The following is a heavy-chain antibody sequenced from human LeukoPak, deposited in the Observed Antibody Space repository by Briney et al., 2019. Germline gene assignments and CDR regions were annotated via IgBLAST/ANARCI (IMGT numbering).Heavy chain of an antibody. CDR2: IKQDGSEK. Sequence: PGGSLRLSCAASGFTFSSYWMSWVRQAPGKGLEWVANIKQDGSEKYYVDSVKGRFTISRDNAKNSLSLQMNSLRAEDTALYYCARALYGSSGYYDYWGQGILVTVSS. D-gene: IGHD3-22*01. CDR3: ARALYGSSGYYDY. V-gene: IGHV3-7*03. CDR1: GFTFSSYW. J-gene: IGHJ4*02.